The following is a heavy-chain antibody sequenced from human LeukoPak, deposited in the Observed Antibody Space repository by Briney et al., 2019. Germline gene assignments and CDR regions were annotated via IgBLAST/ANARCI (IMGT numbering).Heavy chain of an antibody. V-gene: IGHV4-59*01. CDR3: ARAPSVGATSYFDY. J-gene: IGHJ4*02. CDR2: IYYSGST. D-gene: IGHD1-26*01. Sequence: PSETLYLTCNVSGGSISSYYWSWIRQPPGKGLEWIGYIYYSGSTNYNPSLKSRVTISVDTSKNQFSLKLSSVTAADTAVYYCARAPSVGATSYFDYWGQGTLVTVSS. CDR1: GGSISSYY.